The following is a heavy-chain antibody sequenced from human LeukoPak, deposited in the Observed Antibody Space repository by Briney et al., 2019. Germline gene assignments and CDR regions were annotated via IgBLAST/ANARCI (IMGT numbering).Heavy chain of an antibody. CDR2: FDPEDGAT. V-gene: IGHV1-24*01. CDR1: GYTLTELS. D-gene: IGHD3-10*01. Sequence: ASVKVSCKVSGYTLTELSMHWVRQAPGKGLEWMGGFDPEDGATIYAQKFQGRVTMTEDTSTDTAYMELSSLRSEDTAVYYCATSGAMVRGALDYWGQGTLVTVSS. CDR3: ATSGAMVRGALDY. J-gene: IGHJ4*02.